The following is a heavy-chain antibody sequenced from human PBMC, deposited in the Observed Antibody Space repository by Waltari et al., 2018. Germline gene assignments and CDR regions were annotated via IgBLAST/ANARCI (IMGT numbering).Heavy chain of an antibody. V-gene: IGHV1-8*01. J-gene: IGHJ4*02. CDR2: MNPNSGNT. CDR1: GYTFTSYD. CDR3: ARGRPWYKDFDY. D-gene: IGHD1-1*01. Sequence: QVQLVQSGAEVKKPGASVKVSCKASGYTFTSYDINWVRQATGQGLEWMGWMNPNSGNTGYAQKCQGRVTMTRNTSISTTYMELSSLRSEDTAVYYCARGRPWYKDFDYWGQGTLVTVSS.